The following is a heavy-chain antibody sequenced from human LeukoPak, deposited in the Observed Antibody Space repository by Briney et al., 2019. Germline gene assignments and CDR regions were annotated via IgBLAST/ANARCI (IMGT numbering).Heavy chain of an antibody. Sequence: SEALSLTCAVYGGSFSGYYWSWIRQPPGKGLEWIGEINHSGSTNYNPSLKSRVTISVDTSKNQFSLKLSSVTAADTAVYYCARGKDASIAAFDPWGQGTLVTVSS. D-gene: IGHD6-6*01. CDR1: GGSFSGYY. V-gene: IGHV4-34*01. CDR2: INHSGST. J-gene: IGHJ5*02. CDR3: ARGKDASIAAFDP.